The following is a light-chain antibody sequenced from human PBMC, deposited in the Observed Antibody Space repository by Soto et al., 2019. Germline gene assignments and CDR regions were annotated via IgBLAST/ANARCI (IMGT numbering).Light chain of an antibody. CDR1: SSDVGDYNY. J-gene: IGLJ2*01. CDR3: SSFTTSISVV. CDR2: DVS. Sequence: QSVLTQHASVSGSPGQSITISCTETSSDVGDYNYVSWYQQHPGKAPKLMLFDVSNRPSGVSNRFSGSKSGNTASLTISGLQAEDEADYYCSSFTTSISVVFGGGTKVTVL. V-gene: IGLV2-14*01.